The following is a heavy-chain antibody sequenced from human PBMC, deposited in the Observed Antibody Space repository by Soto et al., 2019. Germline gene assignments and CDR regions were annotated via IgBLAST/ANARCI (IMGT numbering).Heavy chain of an antibody. J-gene: IGHJ6*02. D-gene: IGHD2-8*01. CDR1: GFSFRSFA. Sequence: EVQLLESGGGFIHPGGSLRLSCEASGFSFRSFAMNWVGKAPGKGLEWVSIISGSADSTFYADSVKGRFTISRDNSKSTLYLQINSLRAEDTAVYYCAKTRGAMIYAISVYGMDVWGQGTTVTVSS. CDR3: AKTRGAMIYAISVYGMDV. V-gene: IGHV3-23*01. CDR2: ISGSADST.